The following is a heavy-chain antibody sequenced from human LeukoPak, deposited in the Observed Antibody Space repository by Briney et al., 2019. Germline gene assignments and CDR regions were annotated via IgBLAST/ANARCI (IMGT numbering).Heavy chain of an antibody. CDR2: IYYSGST. D-gene: IGHD3-10*01. V-gene: IGHV4-30-4*01. J-gene: IGHJ4*02. CDR3: ARDLRITMVRGKSPREDY. CDR1: GGSISSGDYY. Sequence: SQTLSLTCTVSGGSISSGDYYWSGIRQPPGKGLEWIGYIYYSGSTYYNPSLKSRVTISVDTSKNQFSLKLSSVTAADTAVYYCARDLRITMVRGKSPREDYWGQGTLVTVSS.